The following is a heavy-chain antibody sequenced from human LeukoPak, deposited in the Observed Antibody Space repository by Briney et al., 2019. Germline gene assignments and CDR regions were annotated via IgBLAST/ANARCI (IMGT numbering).Heavy chain of an antibody. CDR1: GYTFTSYD. D-gene: IGHD6-19*01. Sequence: ASVKVSCKASGYTFTSYDINWVRRATEQGLEWMGWMNPNSGNTGYAQKFQGRVTMTRNTSISTAYMELSSLRSEDTAVYYCARVNSGSGWYYYYYYMDVWGKGTTVTVSS. V-gene: IGHV1-8*01. CDR3: ARVNSGSGWYYYYYYMDV. CDR2: MNPNSGNT. J-gene: IGHJ6*03.